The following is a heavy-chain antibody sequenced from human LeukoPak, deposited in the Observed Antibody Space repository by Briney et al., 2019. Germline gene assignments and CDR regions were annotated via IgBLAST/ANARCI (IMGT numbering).Heavy chain of an antibody. CDR3: ARDTTIFGAEYFQH. V-gene: IGHV1-18*01. J-gene: IGHJ1*01. CDR1: GYTFTSYG. D-gene: IGHD3-3*01. Sequence: ASVKVSCKASGYTFTSYGISWVRQAPGQGLEWMGWISAYNGNTNYAQKLQGRVTMTTDTSTSTACMELRSLRSDDTAVYYCARDTTIFGAEYFQHWGQGTLVTVSS. CDR2: ISAYNGNT.